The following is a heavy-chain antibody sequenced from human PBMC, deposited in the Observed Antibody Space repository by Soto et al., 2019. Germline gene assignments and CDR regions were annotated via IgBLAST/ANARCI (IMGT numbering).Heavy chain of an antibody. CDR2: ISSSSSYI. D-gene: IGHD3-9*01. CDR1: GFTLSSYS. V-gene: IGHV3-21*01. Sequence: PGSSLRLSCAATGFTLSSYSMNWVRQAPGKVLEWVSSISSSSSYIYYADSVKGRFTISRDNAKNSLYLQMNSLRAEDTAVHYCARALYDILGSTKYGMDVWGQGTTVTVYS. CDR3: ARALYDILGSTKYGMDV. J-gene: IGHJ6*02.